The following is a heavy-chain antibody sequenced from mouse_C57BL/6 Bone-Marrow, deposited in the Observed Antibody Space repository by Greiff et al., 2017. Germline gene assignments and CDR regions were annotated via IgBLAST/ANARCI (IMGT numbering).Heavy chain of an antibody. CDR3: ARSGLRGDYAMDY. V-gene: IGHV1-69*01. D-gene: IGHD1-1*01. CDR2: IDPSDSYT. Sequence: VQLQQSGAELVMPGASVKLSCKASGYTFTSYWMHWVKQRPGQGLEWIGEIDPSDSYTNYNQKFKGKSTLTVDKSSSTAYMQLSSLTSEDSAVYYCARSGLRGDYAMDYWGQGTSVTVSS. J-gene: IGHJ4*01. CDR1: GYTFTSYW.